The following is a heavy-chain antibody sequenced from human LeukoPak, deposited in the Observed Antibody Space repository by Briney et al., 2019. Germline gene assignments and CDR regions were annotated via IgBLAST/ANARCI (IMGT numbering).Heavy chain of an antibody. J-gene: IGHJ5*02. CDR2: IYPGDSDT. CDR3: ARLLKGIAAAATRGFDP. Sequence: GESLKISCKGSGYSFTSNWIGWVRQMPGKGLEWMGIIYPGDSDTKYSPSFQGQVTISADKSISTAYLQWSSLKASDTAMYYCARLLKGIAAAATRGFDPWGQGTLVTVSS. CDR1: GYSFTSNW. V-gene: IGHV5-51*01. D-gene: IGHD6-13*01.